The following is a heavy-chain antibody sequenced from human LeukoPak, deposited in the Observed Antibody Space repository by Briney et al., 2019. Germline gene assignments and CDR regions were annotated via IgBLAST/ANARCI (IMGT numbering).Heavy chain of an antibody. CDR1: GFTFSSYA. V-gene: IGHV3-64*01. CDR3: ARDSDYSGYFDY. D-gene: IGHD4-11*01. Sequence: GGSLRLSCAASGFTFSSYAMPWVRQAPGKGLEYVSAISSNGGSTYYANSVKGRFTISRDNSKNTLYLQMGSLRAEDMAVYYCARDSDYSGYFDYWGQGTLVTVSS. CDR2: ISSNGGST. J-gene: IGHJ4*02.